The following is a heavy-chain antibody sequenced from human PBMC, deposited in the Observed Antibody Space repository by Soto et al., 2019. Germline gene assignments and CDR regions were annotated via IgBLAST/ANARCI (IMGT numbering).Heavy chain of an antibody. V-gene: IGHV4-34*01. CDR3: ARDQGVYGFWYYYGMDV. CDR2: INHSGST. J-gene: IGHJ6*02. D-gene: IGHD2-8*01. Sequence: ETLSLTCAVYVGSFSGYYWSWIRQPPGKGLEWIGEINHSGSTNYNPSLKSRVTISVDTSKNQFSLKLSSVTAADTAVYYCARDQGVYGFWYYYGMDVWGQGTTVTVSS. CDR1: VGSFSGYY.